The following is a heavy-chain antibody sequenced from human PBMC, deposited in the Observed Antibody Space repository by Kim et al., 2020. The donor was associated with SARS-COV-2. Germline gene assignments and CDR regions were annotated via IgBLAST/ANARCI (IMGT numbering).Heavy chain of an antibody. CDR3: AREARYFDWRPVVY. D-gene: IGHD3-9*01. Sequence: GGSLRLSCAASGFTFSSYWMSWVRQAPGKGLEWVANIKQDGSEKYYVDSVKGRFTISRDNAKNSLYLQMNSLRAEDTAVYYCAREARYFDWRPVVYWGQGTLVTVSS. CDR1: GFTFSSYW. CDR2: IKQDGSEK. J-gene: IGHJ4*02. V-gene: IGHV3-7*01.